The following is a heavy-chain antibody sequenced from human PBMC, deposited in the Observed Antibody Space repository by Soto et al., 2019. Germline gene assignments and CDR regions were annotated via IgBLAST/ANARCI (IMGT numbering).Heavy chain of an antibody. Sequence: SETLSLTCTVSGGSISSYYWSWIRQPPGKGLEWIGYIYYSGSTNYNPSLKSRVTISVDTSKNQFSLKLSSVTAADTAVYCCARGGLVADDYYYGMDVWGQGTTVTVSS. V-gene: IGHV4-59*01. CDR2: IYYSGST. D-gene: IGHD2-21*01. CDR3: ARGGLVADDYYYGMDV. CDR1: GGSISSYY. J-gene: IGHJ6*02.